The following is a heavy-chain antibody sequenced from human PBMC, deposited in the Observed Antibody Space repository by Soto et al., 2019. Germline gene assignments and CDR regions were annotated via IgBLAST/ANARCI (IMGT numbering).Heavy chain of an antibody. V-gene: IGHV4-31*03. CDR3: ARDEGAQFDWYFDL. CDR2: TSYSGST. CDR1: GDSISSGGYY. Sequence: QVQLQESGPGLVKPSQTLSLTCSVSGDSISSGGYYWNWIRQLPGKGLEWIGYTSYSGSTYYNPSLNSRATISVDTSKNQFSLKLPSVTAADTAVYYCARDEGAQFDWYFDLWGRGTLVTVSS. J-gene: IGHJ2*01.